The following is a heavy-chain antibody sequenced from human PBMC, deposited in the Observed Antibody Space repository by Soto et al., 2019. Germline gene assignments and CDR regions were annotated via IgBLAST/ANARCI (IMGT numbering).Heavy chain of an antibody. V-gene: IGHV5-10-1*01. CDR2: IDPSDSYT. Sequence: PGRLLRISVRGFGYSFTTYWISWVRKMPGKGLEWMGRIDPSDSYTNYSPSCQGHVTISVDKSISTAYLQCSSLKASDTAMYYCAIPLNWGHYYYYGMDVWGQGTTVTVSS. CDR1: GYSFTTYW. CDR3: AIPLNWGHYYYYGMDV. D-gene: IGHD7-27*01. J-gene: IGHJ6*02.